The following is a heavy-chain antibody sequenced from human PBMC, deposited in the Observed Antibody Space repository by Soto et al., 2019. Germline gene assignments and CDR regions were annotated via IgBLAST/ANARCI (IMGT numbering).Heavy chain of an antibody. J-gene: IGHJ4*02. V-gene: IGHV3-23*01. CDR3: AKNYFFDS. CDR2: IGVSSDA. Sequence: EVQLLESGGGLVQPGESLRLSCAASGFTFSSYAMSWARQAPGKGLEWVSSIGVSSDAYYADSVKGRFTISRDNSRNTLYXQMNSLRAEDTALYYCAKNYFFDSWGQGTLVTVSS. CDR1: GFTFSSYA.